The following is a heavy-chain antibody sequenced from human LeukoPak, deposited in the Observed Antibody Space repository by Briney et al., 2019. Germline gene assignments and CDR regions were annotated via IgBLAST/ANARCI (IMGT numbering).Heavy chain of an antibody. D-gene: IGHD6-6*01. CDR1: GGTFGSYA. CDR2: IIPIFGTA. V-gene: IGHV1-69*05. J-gene: IGHJ6*03. CDR3: ASSPVAARLYNNYYYYCMDV. Sequence: ASVKVSCKSSGGTFGSYAISWVRQAPGQGLEWMGGIIPIFGTANYAQKFQGRVTITTDESTSTAYMELSSLRSEDTAVYYCASSPVAARLYNNYYYYCMDVWGKGTTVTVSS.